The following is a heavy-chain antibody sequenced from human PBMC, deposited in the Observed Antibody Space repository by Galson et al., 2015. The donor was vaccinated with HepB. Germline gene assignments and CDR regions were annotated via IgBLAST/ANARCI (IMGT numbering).Heavy chain of an antibody. D-gene: IGHD3-22*01. CDR1: GGSISSGGYY. CDR3: ARGRFDYYDSSGYHHYFDY. CDR2: IYYSGST. J-gene: IGHJ4*02. V-gene: IGHV4-31*03. Sequence: TLSLTCTVSGGSISSGGYYWSWIRQHPGKGLEWIGYIYYSGSTYYNPSLKSRVTISVDTSKNQFSLKLSSVTAADTAVYYCARGRFDYYDSSGYHHYFDYWGQGTLVTVSS.